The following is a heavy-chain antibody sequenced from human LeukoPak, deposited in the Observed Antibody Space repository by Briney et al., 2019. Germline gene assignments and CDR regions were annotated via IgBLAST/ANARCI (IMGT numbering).Heavy chain of an antibody. J-gene: IGHJ4*02. CDR3: ARGYSGSYCDY. CDR1: GGSIRSYY. V-gene: IGHV4-59*01. CDR2: IYYRGST. D-gene: IGHD1-26*01. Sequence: SEILSFTCTVSGGSIRSYYWSWIRQPPGKGLEWIGYIYYRGSTNYNPSLKSRVTISVDTSKNQFSLNLSSVTAADTAVYYCARGYSGSYCDYWGQGTLVTVSS.